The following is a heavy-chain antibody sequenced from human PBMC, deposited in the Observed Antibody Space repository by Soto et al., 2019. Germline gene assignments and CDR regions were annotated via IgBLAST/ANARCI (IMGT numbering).Heavy chain of an antibody. V-gene: IGHV1-46*01. CDR2: INPSGGGT. D-gene: IGHD3-3*01. Sequence: ASVKVSCKASGYTFTSYYMHWVRQAPGQGLEWMGIINPSGGGTSYAQKLQGRVTMTTDTSTSTAYMELRSLRSDDTAVYYCAREFSVTIFGVVTHPFDIWGQGTMVTVSS. CDR1: GYTFTSYY. CDR3: AREFSVTIFGVVTHPFDI. J-gene: IGHJ3*02.